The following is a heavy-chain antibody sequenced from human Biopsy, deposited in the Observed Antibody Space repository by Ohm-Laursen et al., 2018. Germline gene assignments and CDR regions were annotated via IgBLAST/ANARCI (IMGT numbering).Heavy chain of an antibody. Sequence: ASVKVSYKVSGYTLTELSMHWVRQAPGKGLEWMGGFAPDNGKTVYAQNFQARVSMTEDTTTDTAYMELRSLRSEDTAVYYCAADINVWNVNYWGQGTQVTVSS. CDR2: FAPDNGKT. J-gene: IGHJ4*02. CDR1: GYTLTELS. D-gene: IGHD1-1*01. CDR3: AADINVWNVNY. V-gene: IGHV1-24*01.